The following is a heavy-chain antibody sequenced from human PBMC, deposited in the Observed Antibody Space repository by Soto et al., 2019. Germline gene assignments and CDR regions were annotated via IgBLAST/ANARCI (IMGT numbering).Heavy chain of an antibody. CDR1: GGSVNIGTYY. CDR3: KGGDGHQNGH. Sequence: QVQLQESGPGLVKPSETLSLTCTVPGGSVNIGTYYWSWIRQPPGKGLEWIGFIHYSGSTNYNPSPQSRVHLAGETAKKQVSLKLTSVNAADTAVLCNKGGDGHQNGHWGQGNPVTLSP. V-gene: IGHV4-61*01. D-gene: IGHD2-21*01. J-gene: IGHJ4*02. CDR2: IHYSGST.